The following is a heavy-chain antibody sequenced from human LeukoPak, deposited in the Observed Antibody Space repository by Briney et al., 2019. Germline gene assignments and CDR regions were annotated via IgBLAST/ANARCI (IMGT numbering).Heavy chain of an antibody. J-gene: IGHJ4*02. CDR3: ARDSGYSSGWPKYYFDY. CDR2: INPSGGST. Sequence: ASVKVSCKASGYTFTSYYMHWVRQAPGQGLEWMGLINPSGGSTSYAQKFQGRVTMIRDTSTSTVYMELSSLRSEDTAVYYCARDSGYSSGWPKYYFDYWGQGTLVTVSS. CDR1: GYTFTSYY. V-gene: IGHV1-46*03. D-gene: IGHD6-19*01.